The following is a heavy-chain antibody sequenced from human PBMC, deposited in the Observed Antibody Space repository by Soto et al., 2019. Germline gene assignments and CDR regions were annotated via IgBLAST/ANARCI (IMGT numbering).Heavy chain of an antibody. J-gene: IGHJ4*02. CDR2: IYYSGST. Sequence: SETLSLTCTVSGGSINDYYWSWIRQPPGKGLEWIGYIYYSGSTNYNPSLKSRVTISVDTSKNQFSLKLTSVTAADTALYYCARVRCSGGSCYTDYWGQGTLVTVSS. D-gene: IGHD2-15*01. CDR3: ARVRCSGGSCYTDY. V-gene: IGHV4-59*01. CDR1: GGSINDYY.